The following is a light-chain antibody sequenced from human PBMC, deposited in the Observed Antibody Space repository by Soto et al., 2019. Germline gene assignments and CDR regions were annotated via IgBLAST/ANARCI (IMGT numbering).Light chain of an antibody. CDR3: AAWDDSLSGVV. CDR1: ISNIGSNF. V-gene: IGLV1-47*01. J-gene: IGLJ2*01. CDR2: RNN. Sequence: QSVLTQPPSASGTPGQRVTISCSGSISNIGSNFIYWYQQFPGTAPKLLIFRNNERPSGVPDRFSGSKSGNSASLAISGLRSEDEADYHCAAWDDSLSGVVFGGGTQLTVL.